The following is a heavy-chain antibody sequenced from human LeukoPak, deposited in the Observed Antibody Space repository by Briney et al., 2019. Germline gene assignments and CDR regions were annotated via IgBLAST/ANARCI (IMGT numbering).Heavy chain of an antibody. CDR3: ARVPLLWFGELSGTDY. Sequence: GGSLRLSCAASGFTFSSYGMNWVRQAPGKGLEWVSYISSSSSTIYYADSVKGRFTISRDNAKNLLYLQMNSLRAEDTAVYYCARVPLLWFGELSGTDYWGQGTLVTVSS. D-gene: IGHD3-10*01. J-gene: IGHJ4*02. V-gene: IGHV3-48*04. CDR2: ISSSSSTI. CDR1: GFTFSSYG.